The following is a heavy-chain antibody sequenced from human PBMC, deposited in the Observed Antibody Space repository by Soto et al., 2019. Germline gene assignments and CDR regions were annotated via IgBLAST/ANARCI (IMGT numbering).Heavy chain of an antibody. J-gene: IGHJ4*02. CDR1: GGSISSHY. V-gene: IGHV4-59*11. D-gene: IGHD3-22*01. Sequence: QVQLQESGPGLVKPSESLSLTCTVSGGSISSHYWTWIRQPPGKGLEWIGYIYNSGNTNYNPSLKSRVTISVDTSKNQVSLKLTSVTAADTAVYYCARGANYYDSVGYYYYWGQGTLVTVSS. CDR2: IYNSGNT. CDR3: ARGANYYDSVGYYYY.